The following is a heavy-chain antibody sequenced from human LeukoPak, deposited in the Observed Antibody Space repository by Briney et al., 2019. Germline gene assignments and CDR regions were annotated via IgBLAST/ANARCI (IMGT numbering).Heavy chain of an antibody. D-gene: IGHD3-22*01. CDR3: ARDLELVYYDSSGYDY. V-gene: IGHV3-74*01. Sequence: GGSLRLSCAASGFTSSSYWVHWVRQVPGKGLVWVSRINSDGSNTRYADSVKGRFTISRDNAKNTLYLQMNSLRAEDTAVYYCARDLELVYYDSSGYDYWGQGTLVIVSS. CDR1: GFTSSSYW. J-gene: IGHJ4*02. CDR2: INSDGSNT.